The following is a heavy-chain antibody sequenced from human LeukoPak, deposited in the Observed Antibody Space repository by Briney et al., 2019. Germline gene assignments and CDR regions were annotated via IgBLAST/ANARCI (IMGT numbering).Heavy chain of an antibody. D-gene: IGHD4-17*01. CDR2: ITSSSSDI. Sequence: GGSLRLSCVASEFVFSSLAMIWVRQAPGKGLEWISSITSSSSDIFYADSVRGRFTISRDNANNALHLQMNSLRAEDTAVYYCARQTTVTTDAWDGFDYWGQGTLVTVSS. CDR1: EFVFSSLA. J-gene: IGHJ4*02. CDR3: ARQTTVTTDAWDGFDY. V-gene: IGHV3-21*01.